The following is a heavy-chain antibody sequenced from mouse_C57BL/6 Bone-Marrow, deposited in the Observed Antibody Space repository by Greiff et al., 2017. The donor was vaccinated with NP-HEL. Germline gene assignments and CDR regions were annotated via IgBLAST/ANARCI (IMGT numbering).Heavy chain of an antibody. CDR1: GYAFTNYL. V-gene: IGHV1-54*01. Sequence: QVQLKESGAELVRPGTSVKVSCKASGYAFTNYLIEWVKQRPGQGLEWIGVINPGSGGTNYNEKFKGKATLTADKSSSTAYMQLSSLTSEDSAVYFCARDHRYFDVWGTGTTVTVSS. CDR3: ARDHRYFDV. J-gene: IGHJ1*03. CDR2: INPGSGGT.